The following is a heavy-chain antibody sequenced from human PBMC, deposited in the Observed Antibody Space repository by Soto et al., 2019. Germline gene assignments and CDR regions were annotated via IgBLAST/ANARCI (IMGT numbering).Heavy chain of an antibody. CDR1: GYTLTSYW. D-gene: IGHD2-15*01. V-gene: IGHV5-51*01. Sequence: GESLKISCKGSGYTLTSYWIGWVRQMPGKGLEWMGIIYPGDSYTTYNPSFQGQVTISADKSINTAYLQWSSLKASDTGMYYCARRSCSGGSCLVYFDYWGQGALVTVSS. CDR2: IYPGDSYT. J-gene: IGHJ4*02. CDR3: ARRSCSGGSCLVYFDY.